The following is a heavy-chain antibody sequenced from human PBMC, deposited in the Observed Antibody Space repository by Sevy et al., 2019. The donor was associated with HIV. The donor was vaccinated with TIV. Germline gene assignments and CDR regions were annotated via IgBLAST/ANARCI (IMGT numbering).Heavy chain of an antibody. CDR1: GFTFRTYS. D-gene: IGHD3-3*01. J-gene: IGHJ4*02. V-gene: IGHV3-21*04. CDR3: ARDFTVFGVVSGIDY. Sequence: GGSLRLSCAASGFTFRTYSMNWVRQAPGKGLEWLSSISDDSRYIYYSDSVKGRFTISRANAKNFLFLQMNTLTVEDTAIYYCARDFTVFGVVSGIDYWGQGNLVTVSS. CDR2: ISDDSRYI.